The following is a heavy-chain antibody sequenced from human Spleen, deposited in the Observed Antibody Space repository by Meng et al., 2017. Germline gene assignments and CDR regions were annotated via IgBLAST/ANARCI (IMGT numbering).Heavy chain of an antibody. CDR3: ATEGEYYDILTGPDY. CDR1: GFTFSSYA. CDR2: ISYDGSNK. Sequence: GGSLRLSCAASGFTFSSYAMHWVRQAPGKGLEWVAVISYDGSNKYYADSVKGRFTISRDNSKNTLYLQMNSLRAEDTAVYYCATEGEYYDILTGPDYWGQGTLVTVSS. D-gene: IGHD3-9*01. V-gene: IGHV3-30*04. J-gene: IGHJ4*02.